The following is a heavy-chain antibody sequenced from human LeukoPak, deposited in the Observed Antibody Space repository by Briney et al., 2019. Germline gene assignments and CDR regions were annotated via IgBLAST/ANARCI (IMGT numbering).Heavy chain of an antibody. Sequence: GGSLRLSCAVSGFTSSDYWMHWVRQAPGKGLVWVSRFKNDGSSATYADSVKGRFTISRDEAKNTLYLQMNSLRFEDTAVYYCARLTRVGYNSYVYWGQGTLVTVSS. CDR3: ARLTRVGYNSYVY. CDR1: GFTSSDYW. CDR2: FKNDGSSA. D-gene: IGHD5-24*01. J-gene: IGHJ1*01. V-gene: IGHV3-74*01.